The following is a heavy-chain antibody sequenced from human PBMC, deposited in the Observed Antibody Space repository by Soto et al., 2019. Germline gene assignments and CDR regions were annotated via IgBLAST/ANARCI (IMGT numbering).Heavy chain of an antibody. J-gene: IGHJ3*02. Sequence: ASVKVSCKASGYTFTSYYMHWVRQAPGQGLEWMGIINPSGGSTSYAQKFQGRVTMTRDTSTSTVYMELSSLRSEDTAVYYCARDLDDYGDFLEIFDIWGQGTMVTVSS. V-gene: IGHV1-46*01. CDR1: GYTFTSYY. CDR2: INPSGGST. D-gene: IGHD4-17*01. CDR3: ARDLDDYGDFLEIFDI.